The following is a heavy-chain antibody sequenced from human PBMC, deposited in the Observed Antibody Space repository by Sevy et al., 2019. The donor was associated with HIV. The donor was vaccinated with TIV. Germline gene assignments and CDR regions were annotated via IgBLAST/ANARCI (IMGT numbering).Heavy chain of an antibody. CDR2: VSYDGSTK. V-gene: IGHV3-30*18. D-gene: IGHD1-26*01. Sequence: GGSLRLSCAASGFTFSNYGMHWVRQAPGKGLEWVAVVSYDGSTKYYADFVKGRFTISRDNSKNTVYLQMNTLRTEATAVFYCAKGSKATDSAFDLWGQGTMVTVSS. J-gene: IGHJ3*01. CDR3: AKGSKATDSAFDL. CDR1: GFTFSNYG.